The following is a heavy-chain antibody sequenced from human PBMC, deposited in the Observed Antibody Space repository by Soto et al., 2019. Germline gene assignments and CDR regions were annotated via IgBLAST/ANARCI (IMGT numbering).Heavy chain of an antibody. D-gene: IGHD3-10*01. V-gene: IGHV1-2*04. J-gene: IGHJ4*02. CDR1: GYTFTAYY. Sequence: QVQLVQSGAEVKKPGASVKVSCKASGYTFTAYYIHWVRQAPGQGLEWMGWINPNSGGTNYAQKFQDWVTMTRDTSINTAYMELSRLRSDDTAVFYCARGTDNFGVNSGLAYWGQGTLVTVSS. CDR2: INPNSGGT. CDR3: ARGTDNFGVNSGLAY.